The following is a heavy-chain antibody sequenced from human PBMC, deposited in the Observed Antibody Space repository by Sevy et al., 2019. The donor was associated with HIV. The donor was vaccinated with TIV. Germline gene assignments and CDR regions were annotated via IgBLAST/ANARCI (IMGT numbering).Heavy chain of an antibody. J-gene: IGHJ5*02. CDR1: GFTFSNYW. V-gene: IGHV3-7*03. CDR3: ARVGGCSSTSCFAYWFEP. Sequence: GGSLRLSCAASGFTFSNYWMSWVRQAPGKGLEWVANIKEDGSENYYVDSVKGRFTISRDNAKNSLYLQMNSLRAEDTAVYYCARVGGCSSTSCFAYWFEPWGQGTLVTVSS. CDR2: IKEDGSEN. D-gene: IGHD2-2*01.